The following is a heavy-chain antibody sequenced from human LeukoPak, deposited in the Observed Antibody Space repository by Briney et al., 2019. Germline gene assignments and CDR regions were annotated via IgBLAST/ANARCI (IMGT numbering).Heavy chain of an antibody. V-gene: IGHV6-1*01. CDR3: ARLGTNRSFGGWFGEPDWGIAFDY. J-gene: IGHJ4*02. CDR1: VDSVSSNSAA. D-gene: IGHD3-10*01. CDR2: TYYRSRWYN. Sequence: SQTLSLTCAISVDSVSSNSAAWNWIRQSPSRGLEWLGRTYYRSRWYNDYAVSVKSRITINPDTSKNQFSLLLNSVTPEDTAVYYCARLGTNRSFGGWFGEPDWGIAFDYWGQGTLVTVSS.